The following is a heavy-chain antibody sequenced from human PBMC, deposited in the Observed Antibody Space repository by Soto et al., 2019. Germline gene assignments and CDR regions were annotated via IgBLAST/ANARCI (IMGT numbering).Heavy chain of an antibody. CDR1: GFIFRTHG. V-gene: IGHV3-23*01. J-gene: IGHJ6*02. D-gene: IGHD3-22*01. CDR3: AKPNYYDSSGYYSLAYYYGMDV. CDR2: LSGSGSST. Sequence: GGSLRLSCAGSGFIFRTHGMSWVRQAPGKGLEWVSALSGSGSSTYYADSVKGRFIISRDNSKNTLYLQMNSLRAEDTAVYYCAKPNYYDSSGYYSLAYYYGMDVWGQGTTVTVSS.